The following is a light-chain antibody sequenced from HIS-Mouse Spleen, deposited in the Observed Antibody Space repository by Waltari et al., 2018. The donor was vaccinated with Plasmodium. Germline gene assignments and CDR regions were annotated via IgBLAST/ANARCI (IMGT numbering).Light chain of an antibody. CDR1: NIGSKS. J-gene: IGLJ2*01. CDR2: DDS. CDR3: QVWDSSSDHPDVV. Sequence: SYVLTRPPSVSVAPGKTARITCGGNNIGSKSVHWYQQKPGQAPVLVVYDDSGRPSGSPGRFSGSNSGNTATLTISRVEAGDEADYYCQVWDSSSDHPDVVFGGGTKLTVL. V-gene: IGLV3-21*03.